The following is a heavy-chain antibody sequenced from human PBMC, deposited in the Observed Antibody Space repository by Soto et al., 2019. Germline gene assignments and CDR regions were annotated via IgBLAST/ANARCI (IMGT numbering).Heavy chain of an antibody. CDR2: ISYDGSNK. Sequence: VQLVESGGGVVQPGRSLRLSCAASGFTFSSYAMHWVRQAPGKGLEWVAVISYDGSNKYYADSVKGRFTISRDNSKNTLHLQMNSLRAEDTAAYYCARGMVVAATGWFDPWGQGTLVTVSS. V-gene: IGHV3-30-3*01. D-gene: IGHD2-15*01. CDR1: GFTFSSYA. CDR3: ARGMVVAATGWFDP. J-gene: IGHJ5*02.